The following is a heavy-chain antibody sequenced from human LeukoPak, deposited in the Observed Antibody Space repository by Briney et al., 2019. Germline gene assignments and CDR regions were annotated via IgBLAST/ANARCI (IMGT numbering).Heavy chain of an antibody. D-gene: IGHD3-10*01. CDR2: VYYTGST. CDR1: GGSIRNYNNY. Sequence: SETLSLTCIVSGGSIRNYNNYWGWIRQPPGKGLEWIGSVYYTGSTYYNPSLQSRITVSVATSKNQFSLKLSSVTAADTAVYYCARHMGMVRGVAAYYFDYWGQGTLVTVSS. J-gene: IGHJ4*02. V-gene: IGHV4-39*01. CDR3: ARHMGMVRGVAAYYFDY.